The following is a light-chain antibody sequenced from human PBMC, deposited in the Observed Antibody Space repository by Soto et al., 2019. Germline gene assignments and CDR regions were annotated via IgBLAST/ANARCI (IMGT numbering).Light chain of an antibody. V-gene: IGKV3-20*01. CDR1: QSVSSN. CDR3: QQYVGLPPT. CDR2: GAS. J-gene: IGKJ1*01. Sequence: EIVMTQSPATLSVSPGERATLSCRASQSVSSNLAWYQQKPGQAPRLLIYGASSRASGIPDRFSGSGSGTDFTLTISRLEPEDFAVYYCQQYVGLPPTFGQGTKVDIK.